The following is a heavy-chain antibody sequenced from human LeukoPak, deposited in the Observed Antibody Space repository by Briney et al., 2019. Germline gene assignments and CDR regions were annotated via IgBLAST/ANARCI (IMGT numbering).Heavy chain of an antibody. V-gene: IGHV3-30*18. CDR3: AKDRYYGSGSYSYYFDH. Sequence: GGSLRLSCAASGFTFSDYGMHWVRQAPGKGLEWVALISYDGGNVYYRDSVKGRFTISRDNSQNTLYLQMNSLRAEDTAVYYCAKDRYYGSGSYSYYFDHWGQGTLVTVSS. CDR1: GFTFSDYG. D-gene: IGHD3-10*01. J-gene: IGHJ4*02. CDR2: ISYDGGNV.